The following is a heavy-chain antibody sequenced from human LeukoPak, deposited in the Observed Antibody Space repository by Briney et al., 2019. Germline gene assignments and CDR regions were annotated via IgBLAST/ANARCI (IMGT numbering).Heavy chain of an antibody. CDR3: ARRGRLCGGDCFDY. Sequence: ASVKVSCKASGYTFTSYEVNWVRQATGQGLEWMGWMNPNSGNTGYGQNFQGRVTMTRDTSTSTVYMVLSSLRSEDTAVYYCARRGRLCGGDCFDYWGQGTLVTVSS. CDR2: MNPNSGNT. CDR1: GYTFTSYE. J-gene: IGHJ4*02. D-gene: IGHD2-21*01. V-gene: IGHV1-8*01.